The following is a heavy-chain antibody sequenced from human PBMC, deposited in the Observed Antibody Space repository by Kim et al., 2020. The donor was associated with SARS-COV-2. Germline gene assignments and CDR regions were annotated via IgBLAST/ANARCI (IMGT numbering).Heavy chain of an antibody. V-gene: IGHV1-46*01. CDR1: GYTFTSYY. CDR2: INPSGGST. Sequence: ASVKVSCKASGYTFTSYYMHWVRQAPGQGLEWMGIINPSGGSTSYAQKFQGRVTMTRDTSTSTVYMELSSLRSEDTAVYYCARCPEEYYDFWSGYHNWFDPWGQGTLVTVSS. D-gene: IGHD3-3*01. J-gene: IGHJ5*02. CDR3: ARCPEEYYDFWSGYHNWFDP.